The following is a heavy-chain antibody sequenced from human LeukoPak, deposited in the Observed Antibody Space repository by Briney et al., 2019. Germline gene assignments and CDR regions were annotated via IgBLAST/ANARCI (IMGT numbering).Heavy chain of an antibody. J-gene: IGHJ4*02. CDR1: GGSLNNYY. CDR3: ARETGHYSDSSAFGY. CDR2: IYDLGST. D-gene: IGHD3-22*01. Sequence: SETLSLTCTVSGGSLNNYYWSWIRQPPGKGLEWIGYIYDLGSTIYNPSLKSRVTLSIDMSKNQFSLKLSSVTAADTAVYYCARETGHYSDSSAFGYWGQGTLVTVSS. V-gene: IGHV4-59*01.